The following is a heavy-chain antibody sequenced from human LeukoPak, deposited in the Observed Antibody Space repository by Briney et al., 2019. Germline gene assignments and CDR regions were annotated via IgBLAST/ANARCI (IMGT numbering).Heavy chain of an antibody. CDR2: INPNSGGT. CDR3: ARGGYSSSWYDPHFLDWFDP. Sequence: GASVKVSCKASGYTFTGYYMHWVRQAPGQGLEWMGWINPNSGGTNYAQKLQGRVTMTTDTSTSTAYMELRSLRSDDTAVYYCARGGYSSSWYDPHFLDWFDPWGQGTLVTVSS. CDR1: GYTFTGYY. J-gene: IGHJ5*02. D-gene: IGHD6-13*01. V-gene: IGHV1-2*02.